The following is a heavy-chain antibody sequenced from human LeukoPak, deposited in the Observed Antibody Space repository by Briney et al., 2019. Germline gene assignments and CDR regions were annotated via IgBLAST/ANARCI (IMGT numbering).Heavy chain of an antibody. J-gene: IGHJ4*02. CDR1: GGSISSGGYS. CDR2: IYHSGST. V-gene: IGHV4-30-2*01. Sequence: PSETLSLTCAVSGGSISSGGYSWSWIRQPPGKGLEWIGYIYHSGSTYYNPSLKSRVTISVDTSKSQFSLKLSSVTAADTAVYYCARGMATINFAYWGQGTLVTVSS. CDR3: ARGMATINFAY. D-gene: IGHD5-24*01.